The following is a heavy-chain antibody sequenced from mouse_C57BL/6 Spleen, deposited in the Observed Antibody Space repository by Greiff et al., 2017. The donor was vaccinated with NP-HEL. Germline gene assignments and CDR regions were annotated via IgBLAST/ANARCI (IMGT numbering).Heavy chain of an antibody. CDR1: GYAFSSSW. J-gene: IGHJ2*01. Sequence: VQLQQSGPELVKPGASVKISCKASGYAFSSSWMNWVKQRPGKGLEWIGRIYPGDGDTNYNGKFKGKATLTADKSSSTAYMQLSSLTSEDSAVYFCARRITTVVASYFDYWSQGTTLTVSS. CDR2: IYPGDGDT. V-gene: IGHV1-82*01. D-gene: IGHD1-1*01. CDR3: ARRITTVVASYFDY.